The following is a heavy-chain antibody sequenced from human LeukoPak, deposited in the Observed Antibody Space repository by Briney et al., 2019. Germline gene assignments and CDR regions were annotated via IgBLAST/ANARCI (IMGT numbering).Heavy chain of an antibody. CDR3: ARYDGGVAIDY. Sequence: PGGSLRLSCAASGFIFSYYWMSWVRQAPGKGLEWVANIKEDGSDKYYVDSVKGRSTISRHNAENSLYLQMNSLRAEDTAVYYCARYDGGVAIDYWGQGTLVTVSS. V-gene: IGHV3-7*01. D-gene: IGHD3-16*01. CDR2: IKEDGSDK. CDR1: GFIFSYYW. J-gene: IGHJ4*02.